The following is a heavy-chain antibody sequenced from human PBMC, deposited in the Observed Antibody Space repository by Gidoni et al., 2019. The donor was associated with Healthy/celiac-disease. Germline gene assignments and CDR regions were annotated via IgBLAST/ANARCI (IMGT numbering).Heavy chain of an antibody. Sequence: QVQLVQSGAEVKKPGASVKVSCKASGYTFTGYYMHWVRQDPGQGLEWMGWINPNSGGTNYAQKFQGRVTMTRDTSISTAYMELSRLRSDDTAVYYCARVPYYYDSSGYSDYWGQGTLVTVSS. CDR2: INPNSGGT. CDR1: GYTFTGYY. D-gene: IGHD3-22*01. V-gene: IGHV1-2*02. CDR3: ARVPYYYDSSGYSDY. J-gene: IGHJ4*02.